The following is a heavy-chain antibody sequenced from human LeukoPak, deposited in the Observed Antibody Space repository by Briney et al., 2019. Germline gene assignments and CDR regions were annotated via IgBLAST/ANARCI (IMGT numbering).Heavy chain of an antibody. D-gene: IGHD3-22*01. J-gene: IGHJ4*02. CDR2: IKQNGSEK. V-gene: IGHV3-7*01. CDR1: GFTFSSYW. CDR3: ARLRPLAYYYDSSGCFDY. Sequence: GGSLRLSCAASGFTFSSYWMSWVRQAPGKGLEWVANIKQNGSEKYYMDSVKGRFTISRDNAKNSLYLQMNSLRAEDTAVYYCARLRPLAYYYDSSGCFDYWGQGTLVTVSS.